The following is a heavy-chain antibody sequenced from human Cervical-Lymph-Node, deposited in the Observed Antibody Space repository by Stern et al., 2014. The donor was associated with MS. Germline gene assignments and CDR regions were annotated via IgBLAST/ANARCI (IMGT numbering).Heavy chain of an antibody. CDR2: IYPSGST. D-gene: IGHD7-27*01. J-gene: IGHJ5*02. CDR1: GGSLTSGSYY. V-gene: IGHV4-61*02. CDR3: ARDGPGASWFDP. Sequence: DQLVESGPGLLKPSQTLSLTCTVSGGSLTSGSYYWSWIRQSAGKGLEWIGRIYPSGSTNYNPSLQSRVTISVDTSKNQFSLKLPSLTAADTSVYYCARDGPGASWFDPWGQGTLVTVSS.